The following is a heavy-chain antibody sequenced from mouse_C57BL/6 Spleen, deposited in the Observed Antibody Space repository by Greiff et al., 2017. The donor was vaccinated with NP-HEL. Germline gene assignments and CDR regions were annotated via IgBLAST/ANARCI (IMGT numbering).Heavy chain of an antibody. D-gene: IGHD1-1*01. V-gene: IGHV1-82*01. J-gene: IGHJ2*01. CDR3: ARSDYGSSYDFDD. CDR1: GYAFSSSW. CDR2: IYPGDGAT. Sequence: QVQLQQSGPELVKPGASVKISCKASGYAFSSSWMNWVKQRPGKGLEWIGRIYPGDGATNYNGKFKGKATLTADKSSSTAYMQLSSLTSEDSAVYFCARSDYGSSYDFDDWGQGTTLTVSS.